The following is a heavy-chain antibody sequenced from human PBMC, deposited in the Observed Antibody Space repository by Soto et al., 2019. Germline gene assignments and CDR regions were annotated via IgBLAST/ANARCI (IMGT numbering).Heavy chain of an antibody. CDR1: GFTFDEYT. Sequence: EVLLEESGGAVVQPGGSLRVSCVASGFTFDEYTMHWVRQAPGKGLERISLISWDGGTTYYADSVKGRFTISRDTGKNSLYLQMDSLRAEDSALYYCTKVKKKYRPPAGVDFGSWGQGTLVTVSS. V-gene: IGHV3-43*01. J-gene: IGHJ4*02. CDR2: ISWDGGTT. CDR3: TKVKKKYRPPAGVDFGS. D-gene: IGHD6-6*01.